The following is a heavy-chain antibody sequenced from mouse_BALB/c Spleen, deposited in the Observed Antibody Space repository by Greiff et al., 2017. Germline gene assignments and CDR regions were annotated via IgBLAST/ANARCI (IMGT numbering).Heavy chain of an antibody. CDR3: ARRVKYGNFDY. CDR1: GFTFSSYY. Sequence: EVQLQESGGGLVKLGGSLKLSCAASGFTFSSYYMSWVRQTPEKRLELVAAINSNGGSTYYPDTVKGRFTISRDNAKNTLYLQMSSLKSEDTALYYCARRVKYGNFDYWGQGTTLTVSS. V-gene: IGHV5-6-2*01. CDR2: INSNGGST. D-gene: IGHD2-10*02. J-gene: IGHJ2*01.